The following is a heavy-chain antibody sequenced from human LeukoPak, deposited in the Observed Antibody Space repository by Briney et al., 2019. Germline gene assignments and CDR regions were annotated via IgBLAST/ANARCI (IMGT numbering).Heavy chain of an antibody. CDR2: IRYDGSNK. V-gene: IGHV3-30*02. J-gene: IGHJ4*02. CDR1: GFTFSSYG. Sequence: GGSLRLSCAASGFTFSSYGMHWVRQAPGKGLEWVAFIRYDGSNKYYADSVKGRFTISRDNAKNLLYLQMDSLRVEDTAIYYCARDPRTVRIWGQGTLVTVSS. CDR3: ARDPRTVRI. D-gene: IGHD1-1*01.